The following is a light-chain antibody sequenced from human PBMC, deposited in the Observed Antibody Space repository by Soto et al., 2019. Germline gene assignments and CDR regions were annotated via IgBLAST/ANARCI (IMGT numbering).Light chain of an antibody. V-gene: IGKV1-33*01. CDR2: DAS. CDR1: EDISNF. CDR3: QQFRYLPLT. J-gene: IGKJ4*01. Sequence: DIQMTQSPSSLSASVGDRVTITCQASEDISNFLTWYQQKPGKAPKLLIFDASSLEPGVPSRFSGGGAGTDYTFTISSLQPEDIATYYCQQFRYLPLTFGGGTKVEIK.